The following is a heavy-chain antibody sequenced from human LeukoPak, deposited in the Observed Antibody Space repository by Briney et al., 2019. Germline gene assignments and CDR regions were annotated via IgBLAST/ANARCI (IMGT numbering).Heavy chain of an antibody. V-gene: IGHV4-38-2*02. CDR3: ARIYDYGDYGFRSGMVY. J-gene: IGHJ4*02. D-gene: IGHD4-17*01. CDR1: GYSISSGYY. CDR2: IYHSGST. Sequence: SETLSLTCTVSGYSISSGYYWGWIRQPPGKGLEWIGSIYHSGSTYYNPSLKSRVTISVDTSKNQFSLKLSSVTAADTAVYYCARIYDYGDYGFRSGMVYWGQGTLVTVSS.